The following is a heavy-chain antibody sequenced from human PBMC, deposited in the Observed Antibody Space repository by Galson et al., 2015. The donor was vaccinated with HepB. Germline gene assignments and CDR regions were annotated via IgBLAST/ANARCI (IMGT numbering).Heavy chain of an antibody. Sequence: SVKVSCKAPGYTFTSYGISWVRQAPGQGLEWMGWISAYNGNTNYAQKLQGRVTMTTDTSTSTAYMELRSLRSDDTAVYYCARSPDCSSTSCYAFDIWGQGTMVTVSS. V-gene: IGHV1-18*01. CDR2: ISAYNGNT. CDR1: GYTFTSYG. J-gene: IGHJ3*02. D-gene: IGHD2-2*01. CDR3: ARSPDCSSTSCYAFDI.